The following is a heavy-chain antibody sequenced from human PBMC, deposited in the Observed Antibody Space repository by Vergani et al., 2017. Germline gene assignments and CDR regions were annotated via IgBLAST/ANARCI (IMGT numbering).Heavy chain of an antibody. CDR2: ISSSSSYI. CDR1: GFTFSSYA. CDR3: ASLLYNWNDFDY. D-gene: IGHD1-20*01. Sequence: EVQLLESGGGLVQPGGSLRLSCAASGFTFSSYAMSWVRQAPGKGLEWVSSISSSSSYIYYADSVKGRFTISRDNAKNSLYLQMNSLRAEDTAVYYCASLLYNWNDFDYWGQGTLVTVSS. V-gene: IGHV3-21*01. J-gene: IGHJ4*02.